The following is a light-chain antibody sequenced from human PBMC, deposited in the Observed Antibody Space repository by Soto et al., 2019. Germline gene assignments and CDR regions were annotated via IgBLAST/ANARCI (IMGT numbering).Light chain of an antibody. CDR2: DVT. V-gene: IGLV2-11*01. CDR1: SRDVGAYNY. J-gene: IGLJ3*02. CDR3: CSYEGSYTWV. Sequence: QSALTQPRSVSGSPGQSVTISCTGTSRDVGAYNYVSWYQQHPGKAPKLMIYDVTERPSGVPDRFSGSKSGNTASLTISGLQAEDEADYYCCSYEGSYTWVFGGGTKLTVL.